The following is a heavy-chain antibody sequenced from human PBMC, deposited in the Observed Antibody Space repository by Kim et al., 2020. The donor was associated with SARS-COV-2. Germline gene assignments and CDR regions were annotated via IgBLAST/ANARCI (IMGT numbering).Heavy chain of an antibody. D-gene: IGHD5-12*01. CDR2: INPSGST. V-gene: IGHV4-34*01. Sequence: SETLSLTCAVYGGSFSGYYWSWIRQPPGKGLEWIGEINPSGSTNYNPSLKSRVTILADTSKNQFTLKLSSVTAADTAGYYCARGVGIRLRGSWYFDRWGRGTLVTVSS. CDR3: ARGVGIRLRGSWYFDR. CDR1: GGSFSGYY. J-gene: IGHJ2*01.